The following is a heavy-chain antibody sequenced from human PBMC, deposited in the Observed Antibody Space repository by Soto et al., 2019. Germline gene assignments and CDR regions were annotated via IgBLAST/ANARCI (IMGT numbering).Heavy chain of an antibody. CDR1: GGCFSSYY. D-gene: IGHD3-10*01. CDR2: IYYSGST. J-gene: IGHJ6*02. Sequence: PSETLSLTCTVSGGCFSSYYWSWIRQPPGKGLEWIAYIYYSGSTNSNPSLKSRVTISRDTSRNQVSLKLRSVTAADTAVSYCAGSMGSNIYYYYAWSVYRQGPTVTTSS. CDR3: AGSMGSNIYYYYAWSV. V-gene: IGHV4-59*01.